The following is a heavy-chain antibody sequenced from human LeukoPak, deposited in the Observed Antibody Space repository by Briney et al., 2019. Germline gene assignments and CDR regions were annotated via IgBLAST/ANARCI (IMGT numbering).Heavy chain of an antibody. V-gene: IGHV3-48*03. CDR1: GFTFSAYE. CDR2: ISDSGVSI. J-gene: IGHJ4*02. Sequence: GGSLRLSCATSGFTFSAYEMNWVRQAPGKGLEWVSYISDSGVSIHYADSVRGRFSISRDNAKDALLLQMNTLRAGDTAVYYCVRGKHSSNNYGGDYCGQGTLVTVSS. CDR3: VRGKHSSNNYGGDY. D-gene: IGHD4-23*01.